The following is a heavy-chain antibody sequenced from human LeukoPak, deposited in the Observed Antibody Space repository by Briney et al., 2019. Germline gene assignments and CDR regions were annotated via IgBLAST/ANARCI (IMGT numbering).Heavy chain of an antibody. CDR2: ISSSSSYI. V-gene: IGHV3-21*01. J-gene: IGHJ3*02. CDR3: ASLLAFYAFDI. CDR1: GFTFSSYS. Sequence: GGSLRLTCAASGFTFSSYSMNWVRQAPGKGLEWVSSISSSSSYIYYADSVKGRFTISRDNAKNSLYLQMNSLRAEDTAVYYCASLLAFYAFDIWGQGTMVTVSS. D-gene: IGHD3-3*02.